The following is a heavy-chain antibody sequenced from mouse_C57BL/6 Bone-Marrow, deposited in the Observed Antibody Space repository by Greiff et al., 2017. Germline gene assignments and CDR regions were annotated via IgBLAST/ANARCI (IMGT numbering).Heavy chain of an antibody. D-gene: IGHD2-3*01. V-gene: IGHV1-81*01. Sequence: QVQLQQSGAELARPGASVKLSCKASGYTFTSYGISWVKQRTGQGLEWIGEIYTRSGNTYYNEKFKGKATLTADKSSSTAYMELRSLTSEDSAVFFGARQGWLLLTWFAYWGQGTLVTVSA. J-gene: IGHJ3*01. CDR3: ARQGWLLLTWFAY. CDR2: IYTRSGNT. CDR1: GYTFTSYG.